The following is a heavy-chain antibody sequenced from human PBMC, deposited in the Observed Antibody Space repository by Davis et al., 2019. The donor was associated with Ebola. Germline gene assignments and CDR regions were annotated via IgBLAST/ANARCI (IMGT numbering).Heavy chain of an antibody. D-gene: IGHD3-10*01. Sequence: PGGSLRLSCAAPGFTSSNYAMSWVRQAPGKGLEWVSAITGSGDYTYYADSVKGRFTITRDNSKNTLYLQMNSLRAEDTAVYYCAKGAYGSGTSLSWFDPWGQGTLVTVSS. J-gene: IGHJ5*02. V-gene: IGHV3-23*01. CDR2: ITGSGDYT. CDR1: GFTSSNYA. CDR3: AKGAYGSGTSLSWFDP.